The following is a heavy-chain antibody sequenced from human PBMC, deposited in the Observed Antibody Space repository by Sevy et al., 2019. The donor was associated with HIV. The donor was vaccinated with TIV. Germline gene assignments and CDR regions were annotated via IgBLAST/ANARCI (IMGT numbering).Heavy chain of an antibody. CDR1: GGSISSYY. CDR2: IYYSGST. CDR3: VRAGSYYYDSSGYYYYYYYGMDV. Sequence: SETLSLTCTVSGGSISSYYWSWIRQPPGKGLEWIGYIYYSGSTNYNPSLKSRVTISVDTSKNQFSLKLSSVTAADTAVYYCVRAGSYYYDSSGYYYYYYYGMDVWGQGTTVTVSS. J-gene: IGHJ6*02. V-gene: IGHV4-59*01. D-gene: IGHD3-22*01.